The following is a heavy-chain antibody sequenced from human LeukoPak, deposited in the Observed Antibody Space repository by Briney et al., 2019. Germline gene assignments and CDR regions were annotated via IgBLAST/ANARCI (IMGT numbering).Heavy chain of an antibody. J-gene: IGHJ5*02. D-gene: IGHD3-10*01. CDR2: IIPIFGST. Sequence: SVKVSCTASGGTFKDYAVDWVRQAPGQRPDWMGGIIPIFGSTTYARTFEDRVKITADASKTTIYMELNSLTSEDTAIYYCAKDQTQTSHYFDRWGQGTLVTVSS. V-gene: IGHV1-69*13. CDR3: AKDQTQTSHYFDR. CDR1: GGTFKDYA.